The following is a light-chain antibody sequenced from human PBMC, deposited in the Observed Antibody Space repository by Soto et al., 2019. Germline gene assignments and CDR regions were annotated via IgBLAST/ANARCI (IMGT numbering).Light chain of an antibody. V-gene: IGKV3-15*01. CDR1: QSVSDN. CDR3: HQYNDWPPKYT. J-gene: IGKJ2*01. CDR2: GAS. Sequence: IVMTQSPPTLSVSPGERATLSCRASQSVSDNLAWYQQKPGQAPRLLIYGASTRATGIPARFSGSGSGTEFTLTISSLRSEDFAVYYCHQYNDWPPKYTFGQGTKLEIK.